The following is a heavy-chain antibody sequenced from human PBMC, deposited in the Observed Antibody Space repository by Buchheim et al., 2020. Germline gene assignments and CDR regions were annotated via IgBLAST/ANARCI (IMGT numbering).Heavy chain of an antibody. CDR3: ARYCRRLAAAGTGYFDY. CDR1: GYTFTSYY. J-gene: IGHJ4*02. CDR2: INPSGGST. V-gene: IGHV1-46*01. D-gene: IGHD6-13*01. Sequence: QVQLVQSGAEVKKPGASVKVSCKASGYTFTSYYMHWVRQAPGQGLEWMGIINPSGGSTSYAHKFKGRVTMTRDTATSTVYMVLSSLRSENTAVYYGARYCRRLAAAGTGYFDYWGQGTL.